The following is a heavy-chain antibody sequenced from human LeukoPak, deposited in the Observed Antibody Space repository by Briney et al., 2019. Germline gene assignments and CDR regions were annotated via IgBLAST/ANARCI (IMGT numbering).Heavy chain of an antibody. D-gene: IGHD3-22*01. J-gene: IGHJ4*02. CDR2: ISGRSDYI. Sequence: GGSLRLSCAGSGFTFRSYTMNWVRQAPGKGLEWVSSISGRSDYIYYADSVKGRFTISRDHAKNSLYLQMNSLRAEDTAVYYCAREVDHGGYFFDYWGQGTLVTVSS. V-gene: IGHV3-21*01. CDR3: AREVDHGGYFFDY. CDR1: GFTFRSYT.